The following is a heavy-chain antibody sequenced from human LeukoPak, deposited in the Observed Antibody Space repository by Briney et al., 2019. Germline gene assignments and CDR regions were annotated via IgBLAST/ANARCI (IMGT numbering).Heavy chain of an antibody. CDR3: ARVGSSWLNFDY. Sequence: GGSLRLSCAASGFTVSSNYMNWVRQAPGKGLEWVSYISGSSGTISYADSVKGRFTISRDNAKNSLYLQMNSLRDEDTAIYYCARVGSSWLNFDYWGQGTLVTVSS. CDR1: GFTVSSNY. D-gene: IGHD6-13*01. CDR2: ISGSSGTI. V-gene: IGHV3-48*02. J-gene: IGHJ4*02.